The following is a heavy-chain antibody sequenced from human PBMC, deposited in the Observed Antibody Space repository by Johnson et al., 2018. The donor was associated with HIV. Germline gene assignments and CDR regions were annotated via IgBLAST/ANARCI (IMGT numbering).Heavy chain of an antibody. Sequence: QMQLVESGGGVVQPGRSLRLSCAASGFTFSSSAMHWVRQAPGEGLEWVAVISYDGTNKYYADSVKGRFTIFRDNSNNTLYLKMNSLRAEDTAVYYCARDVTAGNDAFDIWGQGTKVTVSS. J-gene: IGHJ3*02. CDR3: ARDVTAGNDAFDI. CDR1: GFTFSSSA. D-gene: IGHD1-1*01. CDR2: ISYDGTNK. V-gene: IGHV3-30*14.